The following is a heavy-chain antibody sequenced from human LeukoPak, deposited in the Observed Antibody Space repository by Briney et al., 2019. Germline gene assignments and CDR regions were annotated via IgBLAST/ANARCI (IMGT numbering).Heavy chain of an antibody. CDR3: ASFFLVGPSSGSSSLANWFDP. Sequence: GASVKVSCKASGGTFSSYAISWVRQAPGQGLEWMGRIIPILGIANYAQKFQGRVTITADKSTSTAYMELSSLRSEDTAVYYCASFFLVGPSSGSSSLANWFDPWGQGTLVTVSS. CDR1: GGTFSSYA. J-gene: IGHJ5*02. D-gene: IGHD6-6*01. CDR2: IIPILGIA. V-gene: IGHV1-69*04.